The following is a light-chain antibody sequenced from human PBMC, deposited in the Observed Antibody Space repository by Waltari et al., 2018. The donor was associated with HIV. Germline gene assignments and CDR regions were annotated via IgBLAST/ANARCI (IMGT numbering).Light chain of an antibody. CDR3: HSRDSNSDHYV. CDR2: GAN. J-gene: IGLJ1*01. CDR1: SLRSFF. V-gene: IGLV3-19*01. Sequence: SSELTQDPVVSVALGPTIKITCQGDSLRSFFANWYQVRPGQAPVLVVYGANRRPSGIPDRFSASNSRNTSSLSISDSQAVDEADYYCHSRDSNSDHYVFGGGTRVIV.